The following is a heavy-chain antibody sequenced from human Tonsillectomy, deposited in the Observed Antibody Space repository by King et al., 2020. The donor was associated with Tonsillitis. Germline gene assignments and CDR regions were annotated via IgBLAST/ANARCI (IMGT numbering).Heavy chain of an antibody. D-gene: IGHD3-10*01. CDR2: IKQDGDET. J-gene: IGHJ6*02. V-gene: IGHV3-7*03. CDR1: GFTFSGYW. CDR3: ASEQGFGLHYYYGMDV. Sequence: VQLVESGGGLVQPGGSLRLSCAASGFTFSGYWMTWVRQAPGKGLEWVANIKQDGDETYYVDSVKGRFTISRDNAKNSLFLQMSSLRAEDTAVYFCASEQGFGLHYYYGMDVWGQGTTVTVSS.